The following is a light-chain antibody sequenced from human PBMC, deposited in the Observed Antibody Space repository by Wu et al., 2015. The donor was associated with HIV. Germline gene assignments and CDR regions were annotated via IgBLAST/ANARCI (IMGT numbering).Light chain of an antibody. CDR2: GAS. Sequence: EIVMTQSPVTLSVSPGERATLSCRASQNISSSLAWYQQKPGQAPRLLIYGASTRAVGIPARFSGSGSGTEFTLTISSLQSEDFAVYYCQQYNDYRWTFGQGTKV. V-gene: IGKV3-15*01. CDR3: QQYNDYRWT. J-gene: IGKJ1*01. CDR1: QNISSS.